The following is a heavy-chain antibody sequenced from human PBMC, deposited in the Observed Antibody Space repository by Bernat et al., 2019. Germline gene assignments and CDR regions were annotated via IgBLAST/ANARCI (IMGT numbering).Heavy chain of an antibody. CDR3: ASHDEYCTNGVCYHY. V-gene: IGHV1-69*04. CDR2: IIPILGIA. J-gene: IGHJ4*02. Sequence: QAQLVQSGAEVKKPGSSVKVSCKASGGTFSSYAISWVRQAPGQGLEWMGRIIPILGIANYAQKFQGRVTITADKSTSTAYMELSSLRSEDTAVYYCASHDEYCTNGVCYHYWGQGTLVTVSS. CDR1: GGTFSSYA. D-gene: IGHD2-8*01.